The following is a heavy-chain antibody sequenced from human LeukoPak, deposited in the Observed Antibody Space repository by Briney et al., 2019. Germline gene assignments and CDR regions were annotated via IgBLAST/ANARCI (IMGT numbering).Heavy chain of an antibody. V-gene: IGHV4-59*08. J-gene: IGHJ3*02. CDR2: IYYSGST. CDR3: ARTPSYGDAFDS. D-gene: IGHD5-18*01. CDR1: GGSISSYY. Sequence: SETLSLTCTVSGGSISSYYWSWIRQPPGEGLEWIGYIYYSGSTNYNPSLKSRVTISVDTSKNQFSLKLSSVTAADTAVYYCARTPSYGDAFDSWGQGTMVTVSS.